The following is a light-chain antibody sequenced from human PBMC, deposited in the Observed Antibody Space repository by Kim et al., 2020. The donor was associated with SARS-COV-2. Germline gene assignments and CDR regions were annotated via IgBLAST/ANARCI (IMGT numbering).Light chain of an antibody. CDR2: KVS. J-gene: IGKJ5*01. V-gene: IGKV2-30*01. CDR1: QGLVYSDGNPY. CDR3: MQGIHPIT. Sequence: ASLSCWSSQGLVYSDGNPYFNWFQQRPGQSPRRLIYKVSNRDSGVPDRFSGSESGTDFTLKISRVEAEDVGVYYCMQGIHPITFGQGTRLEI.